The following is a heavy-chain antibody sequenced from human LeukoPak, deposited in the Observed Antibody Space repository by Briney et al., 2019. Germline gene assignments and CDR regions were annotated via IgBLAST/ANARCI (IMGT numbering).Heavy chain of an antibody. CDR2: ISGSGGST. CDR1: RFTFSSYA. D-gene: IGHD3-16*01. J-gene: IGHJ4*02. CDR3: AKDQSYACDY. Sequence: GGSLRLSCAASRFTFSSYAMGWVRQAPGKGLEWVSGISGSGGSTSYADSVKGRFTISRDNSKNTLYLQMNSLRAEDTAVYYCAKDQSYACDYWGQGTLVTVSS. V-gene: IGHV3-23*01.